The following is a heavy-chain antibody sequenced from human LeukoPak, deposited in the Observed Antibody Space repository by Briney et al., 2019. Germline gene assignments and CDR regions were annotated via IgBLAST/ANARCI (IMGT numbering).Heavy chain of an antibody. V-gene: IGHV1-69*05. Sequence: ADSVKVSCKASGGTFSSYAISWERQAPGQGLEWMGGIIPIFGTANYAQKFQGRVTITTEESRSTAYMELSSLRSEDTAVYYCARDSYCSSTSCQPIQFDYWGQGTLVTVSS. D-gene: IGHD2-2*01. J-gene: IGHJ4*02. CDR3: ARDSYCSSTSCQPIQFDY. CDR1: GGTFSSYA. CDR2: IIPIFGTA.